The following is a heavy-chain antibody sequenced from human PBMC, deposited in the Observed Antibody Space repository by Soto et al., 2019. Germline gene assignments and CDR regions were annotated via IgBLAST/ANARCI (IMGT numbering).Heavy chain of an antibody. Sequence: QVQLVESGGGVVQPGRSLRLSCAASGFTLSTHAIHWVRQAPGKGPEWVALISYDGSNKFYGDSVKGRFTISRDNSENTLYLQMNSLRVEDTAIYYCARDVSGSGTKGFDLWGQGTLVTVSS. V-gene: IGHV3-30-3*01. D-gene: IGHD3-10*01. CDR1: GFTLSTHA. CDR2: ISYDGSNK. CDR3: ARDVSGSGTKGFDL. J-gene: IGHJ5*02.